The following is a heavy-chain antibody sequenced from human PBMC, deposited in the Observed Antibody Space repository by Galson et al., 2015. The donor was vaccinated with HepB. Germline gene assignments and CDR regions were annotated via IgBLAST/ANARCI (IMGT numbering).Heavy chain of an antibody. D-gene: IGHD3-3*01. V-gene: IGHV4-31*03. CDR2: IYYSGNT. Sequence: TLSLTCTVSGGSISRGSYYWNWIRQHPGKGLEWIGNIYYSGNTYYNPSLKSRVTISIDTSKTQFSLKMTSVTVADTAVYFRARDCSGSGMWCNWGQGTLVTVSS. CDR3: ARDCSGSGMWCN. CDR1: GGSISRGSYY. J-gene: IGHJ4*02.